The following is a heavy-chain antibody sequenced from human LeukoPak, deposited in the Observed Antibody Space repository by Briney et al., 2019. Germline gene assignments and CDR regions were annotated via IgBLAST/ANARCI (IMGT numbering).Heavy chain of an antibody. V-gene: IGHV1-18*01. J-gene: IGHJ4*02. CDR2: ISAYNGNT. D-gene: IGHD2-2*01. CDR1: GYTFTSYD. CDR3: ARDLLGYCSSTSCYDSSGY. Sequence: ASVKVSCKASGYTFTSYDISWVRQAPGQGLEWMGWISAYNGNTNYAQKFQGRVTMTTDTSTSTAYMELRSLRSDDTAVYYCARDLLGYCSSTSCYDSSGYWSQGTLVTVSS.